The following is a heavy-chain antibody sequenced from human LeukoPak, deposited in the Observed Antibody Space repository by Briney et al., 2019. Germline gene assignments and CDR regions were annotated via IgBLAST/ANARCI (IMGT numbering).Heavy chain of an antibody. CDR1: GYTFTSYY. J-gene: IGHJ6*02. Sequence: PPASVKVSCKASGYTFTSYYMHWVRKAPEQGLEWMGWINPNSGGTNYAQKFQGWVTMTRDTSISTAYMELSRLRSDDTAVYYCARVSLTREIAAAGTDYGMDVWGQGTTVTVSS. CDR2: INPNSGGT. CDR3: ARVSLTREIAAAGTDYGMDV. D-gene: IGHD6-13*01. V-gene: IGHV1-2*04.